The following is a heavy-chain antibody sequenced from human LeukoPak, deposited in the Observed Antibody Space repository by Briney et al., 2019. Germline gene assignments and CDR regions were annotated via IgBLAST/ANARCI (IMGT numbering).Heavy chain of an antibody. CDR3: ARDRVGYCSGGSCYGGRY. D-gene: IGHD2-15*01. V-gene: IGHV1-18*01. CDR2: ISAYNGNT. J-gene: IGHJ4*02. CDR1: GYTFTCYG. Sequence: ASVKVSCKASGYTFTCYGISWVRQAPGQGLEWMGWISAYNGNTNYAQKLQGRVTMTTDTSTSTAYMELRSLRSDDTAVYYCARDRVGYCSGGSCYGGRYWGQGTLVTVSS.